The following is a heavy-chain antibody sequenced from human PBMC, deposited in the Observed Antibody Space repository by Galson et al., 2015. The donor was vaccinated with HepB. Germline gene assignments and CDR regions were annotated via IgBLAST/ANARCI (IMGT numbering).Heavy chain of an antibody. D-gene: IGHD2-2*01. V-gene: IGHV7-4-1*02. J-gene: IGHJ4*02. CDR1: GYTFTDYA. CDR2: INTNTGNP. Sequence: SVKVSCKASGYTFTDYAMNWVRQAPGQGLEWMGWINTNTGNPTYAQGFTGRFVFSLDTSVSAAYLQISSLKAEDTAVYYCARETGYCTNTSCSPDFDYWGQGTLVTVSS. CDR3: ARETGYCTNTSCSPDFDY.